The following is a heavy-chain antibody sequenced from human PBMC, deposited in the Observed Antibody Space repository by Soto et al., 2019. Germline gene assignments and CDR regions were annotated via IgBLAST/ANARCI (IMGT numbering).Heavy chain of an antibody. V-gene: IGHV3-9*01. CDR1: GFTFDDYA. Sequence: GGSLRLSCAASGFTFDDYAMHWVRQAPGKGLEWVSGINWNSGNVGYAVSVKGRFTISRDNAKNSLYLQMDSLRAEDTALYYCTKDKMTQVYYYYMDVWGKGTTVTVSS. CDR2: INWNSGNV. D-gene: IGHD2-21*02. CDR3: TKDKMTQVYYYYMDV. J-gene: IGHJ6*03.